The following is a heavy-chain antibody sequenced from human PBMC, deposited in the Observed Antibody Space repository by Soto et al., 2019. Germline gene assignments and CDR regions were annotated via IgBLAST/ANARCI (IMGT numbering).Heavy chain of an antibody. D-gene: IGHD6-13*01. Sequence: SETLSLTCTVSGDSINNYYWSWIRQPPGKRLEWIGYIYYTGSPTYNPSLESRVTMSVDTSKNQFSLKLNSVNAADTAVHYCAKYRRTEAEGFTLDYWGRGTLVTVSS. V-gene: IGHV4-59*01. CDR2: IYYTGSP. J-gene: IGHJ4*02. CDR3: AKYRRTEAEGFTLDY. CDR1: GDSINNYY.